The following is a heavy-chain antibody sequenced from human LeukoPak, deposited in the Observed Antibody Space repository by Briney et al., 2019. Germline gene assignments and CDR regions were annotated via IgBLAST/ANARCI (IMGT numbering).Heavy chain of an antibody. J-gene: IGHJ4*02. Sequence: PSETLSLTCTVSGGSISTSYWGWIRQPPGKGLEYIGFIYYTGSVNYNASLESRVTISLDTSKNQFSLKLSAVTAADTAMYYCVRGDGEYIYGYYFDSWGQGTLVTVSS. V-gene: IGHV4-59*01. CDR3: VRGDGEYIYGYYFDS. CDR1: GGSISTSY. D-gene: IGHD5-18*01. CDR2: IYYTGSV.